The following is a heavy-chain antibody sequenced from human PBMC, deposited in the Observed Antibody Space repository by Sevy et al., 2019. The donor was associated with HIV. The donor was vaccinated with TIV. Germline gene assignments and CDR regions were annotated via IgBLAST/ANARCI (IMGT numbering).Heavy chain of an antibody. Sequence: ASVKVSCKASGYSFTSYEIHWVRQARGQGLEWMGIINPSGGSTSYAQKFQDRVTMIRDTSTTTVYMELSSLRSEDTAVYFCARLRACGGDCYYYDFWGQGTLVTVSS. CDR3: ARLRACGGDCYYYDF. J-gene: IGHJ4*02. D-gene: IGHD2-21*02. V-gene: IGHV1-46*01. CDR2: INPSGGST. CDR1: GYSFTSYE.